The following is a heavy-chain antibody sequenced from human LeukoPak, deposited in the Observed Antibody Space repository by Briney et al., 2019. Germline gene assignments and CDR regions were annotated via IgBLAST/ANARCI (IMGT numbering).Heavy chain of an antibody. J-gene: IGHJ1*01. V-gene: IGHV4-39*07. CDR2: FFYSGST. CDR3: ARVSYCGGDCYLGYEYFQH. CDR1: GGSISSSNYH. Sequence: SETLSLTCTVSGGSISSSNYHWGWIRQPPGKGLEWIGSFFYSGSTYYDSSLQSRVTISVDTSKNQFSLKLSSVTAADTAVYYCARVSYCGGDCYLGYEYFQHWGQGTLVTVSS. D-gene: IGHD2-21*01.